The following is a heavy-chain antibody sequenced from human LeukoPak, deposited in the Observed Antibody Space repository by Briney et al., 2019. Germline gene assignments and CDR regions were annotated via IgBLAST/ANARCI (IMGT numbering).Heavy chain of an antibody. CDR1: GYTLTAYY. CDR3: ARSDVVVVTATTHFDY. CDR2: INPNSGGT. J-gene: IGHJ4*02. Sequence: GASVKVSCKASGYTLTAYYIHWVRQAPGQGLEWMGWINPNSGGTNYAQNFQGRVTMTSDTSTYTTHMELSRLGSDDTAVYYCARSDVVVVTATTHFDYWGQGTLVTVSS. D-gene: IGHD2-15*01. V-gene: IGHV1-2*02.